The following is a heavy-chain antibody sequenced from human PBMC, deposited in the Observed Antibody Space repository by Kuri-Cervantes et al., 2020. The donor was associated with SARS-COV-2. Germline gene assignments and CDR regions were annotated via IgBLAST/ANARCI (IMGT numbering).Heavy chain of an antibody. J-gene: IGHJ1*01. CDR2: ISGSGGST. CDR1: GFTFSSYA. CDR3: ATALYCGGDCYSGYFQH. D-gene: IGHD2-21*02. Sequence: GESLKISCAASGFTFSSYAMSWVRQAPGKGLEWVSAISGSGGSTYCADSVKGWFTISRDNSKNTLYLQMNSLRAEDTAVYYCATALYCGGDCYSGYFQHWGQGTLVTVSS. V-gene: IGHV3-23*01.